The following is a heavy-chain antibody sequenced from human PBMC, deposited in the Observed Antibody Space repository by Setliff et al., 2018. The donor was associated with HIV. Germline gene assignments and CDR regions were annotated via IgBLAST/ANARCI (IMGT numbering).Heavy chain of an antibody. Sequence: SETLSLTCTVSGDSISSGGYYWSWIRQPAGKGLEWIGRIYTSGSTNYNPSLKSRVTISVDTSKNQFSLKLSSVTAADTAVYYCAREKNDYNNYYFDYWGQGTLVTVSS. CDR3: AREKNDYNNYYFDY. V-gene: IGHV4-61*02. CDR2: IYTSGST. D-gene: IGHD4-4*01. J-gene: IGHJ4*02. CDR1: GDSISSGGYY.